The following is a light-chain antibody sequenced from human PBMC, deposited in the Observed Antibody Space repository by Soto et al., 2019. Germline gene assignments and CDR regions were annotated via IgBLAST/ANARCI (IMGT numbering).Light chain of an antibody. CDR3: TSYTSSGTPV. CDR2: EVS. CDR1: SSDVGDYNY. V-gene: IGLV2-14*01. J-gene: IGLJ2*01. Sequence: QSVLTQPASVSGSPGQSITISCTGTSSDVGDYNYVSWYQQHPGKAPKLMIYEVSNRPSGVSNRFSGSKSGNTASLTISGLQAEDEADYYCTSYTSSGTPVFGGGTQLTVL.